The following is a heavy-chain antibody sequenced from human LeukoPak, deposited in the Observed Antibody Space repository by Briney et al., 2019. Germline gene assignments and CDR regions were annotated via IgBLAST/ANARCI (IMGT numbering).Heavy chain of an antibody. V-gene: IGHV1-18*01. CDR3: ARGVYYGSGSYQYNWFDP. J-gene: IGHJ5*02. CDR2: ISAYNGNT. Sequence: ASVKVSCKASGYTFTSYGISWVRQAPGQGLEWMGWISAYNGNTNYAQKLQGRVTMTTDTSTSTAYMELRSLRSDDTAVYYCARGVYYGSGSYQYNWFDPWGQGTLVTVSS. D-gene: IGHD3-10*01. CDR1: GYTFTSYG.